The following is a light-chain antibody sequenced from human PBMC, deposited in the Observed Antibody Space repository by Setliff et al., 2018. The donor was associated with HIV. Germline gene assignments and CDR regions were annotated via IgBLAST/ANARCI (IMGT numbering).Light chain of an antibody. J-gene: IGLJ1*01. Sequence: QSALTQPRSVSGSPGQSVTISCTGTSSDVGGYNYVSWYQQFPGKAPKLMIYDVSKRPSGVPDRFSGSKSGNTASLTISGLQAEDEADYYCCSYAGSYRVFGTGTKGTV. CDR3: CSYAGSYRV. CDR1: SSDVGGYNY. CDR2: DVS. V-gene: IGLV2-11*01.